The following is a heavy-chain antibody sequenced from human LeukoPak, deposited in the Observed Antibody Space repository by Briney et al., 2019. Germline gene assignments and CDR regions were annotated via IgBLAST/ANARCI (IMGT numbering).Heavy chain of an antibody. CDR2: IYPGDPDT. CDR1: GYSFTTYW. V-gene: IGHV5-51*01. Sequence: GESLKISCKGSGYSFTTYWIGWVRQMPGKGLEWMGIIYPGDPDTRYSPSFQGQVTISADKSISTAYLQWSSLKASDTAMYYCVNSVEGSSWYPFDYWGQGTLVTVSS. D-gene: IGHD6-13*01. J-gene: IGHJ4*02. CDR3: VNSVEGSSWYPFDY.